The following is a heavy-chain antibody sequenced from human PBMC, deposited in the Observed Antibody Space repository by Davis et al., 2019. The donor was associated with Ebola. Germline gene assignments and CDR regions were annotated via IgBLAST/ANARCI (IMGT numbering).Heavy chain of an antibody. V-gene: IGHV4-34*01. CDR1: GGSFSGFY. Sequence: PSETLSLTCAVYGGSFSGFYWSWIRQPPGKGLEWIGEINHSGSTNYNPSLKSRVTISVDTSKNQFSLKLSSVTAADTAVYYCARGVVGAPCDYWGQGTLVTVSS. CDR3: ARGVVGAPCDY. J-gene: IGHJ4*02. D-gene: IGHD1-26*01. CDR2: INHSGST.